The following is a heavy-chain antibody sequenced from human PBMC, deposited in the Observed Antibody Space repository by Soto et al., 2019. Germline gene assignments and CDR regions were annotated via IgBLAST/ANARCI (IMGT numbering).Heavy chain of an antibody. CDR1: GFTFSSYW. V-gene: IGHV3-7*05. D-gene: IGHD5-18*01. J-gene: IGHJ6*02. CDR2: IKQDGSEK. Sequence: QSGGSLRLSCAASGFTFSSYWMSWVRQAPGKGLEWVANIKQDGSEKYYVDSVKGRFTISRDNAKNSLYLQMNSLRAEDTAVYYCARENIQLWRKKYYYYGMDVWGQGTTVTVSS. CDR3: ARENIQLWRKKYYYYGMDV.